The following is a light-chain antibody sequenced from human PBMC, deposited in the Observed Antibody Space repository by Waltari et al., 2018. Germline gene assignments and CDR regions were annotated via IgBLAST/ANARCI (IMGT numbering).Light chain of an antibody. V-gene: IGKV1-39*01. CDR2: AAS. CDR3: QQSYSTPPFT. Sequence: DIQMTQSPSSLSASVGDRVTITCRASQSISSYLTWYQQKPGKAPKLLTHAASRLQSGVPSRFTGSGSGTDFTLTISSLQPEDFATYYCQQSYSTPPFTFGPGTKVDIK. J-gene: IGKJ3*01. CDR1: QSISSY.